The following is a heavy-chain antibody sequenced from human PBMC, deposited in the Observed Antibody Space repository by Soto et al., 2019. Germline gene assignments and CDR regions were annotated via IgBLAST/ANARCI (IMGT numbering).Heavy chain of an antibody. CDR3: ARGEGARGVGATDLLDFDY. CDR1: GFTFSSYA. V-gene: IGHV3-30-3*01. D-gene: IGHD1-26*01. J-gene: IGHJ4*02. CDR2: ISYDGSNK. Sequence: GGSLRLSCAASGFTFSSYAMHWVRQAPGKGLEWVAVISYDGSNKYYADSVKGRFTISRDNSKNTLYLQMNSLRAEDTAVYYCARGEGARGVGATDLLDFDYWGQGTLVTVSS.